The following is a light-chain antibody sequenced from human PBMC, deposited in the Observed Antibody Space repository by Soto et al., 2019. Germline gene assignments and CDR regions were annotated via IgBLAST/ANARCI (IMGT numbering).Light chain of an antibody. Sequence: MMMTQSPATLSVSPGERVNLSGRTSHSVNSHVAWYQQKPGQAPRLLLYGASTRATGIPVRFSGSGFGTEFTLTISSLQSEDFAVYYCQQYKNWPLFGQGTRLEIK. CDR1: HSVNSH. J-gene: IGKJ5*01. CDR2: GAS. V-gene: IGKV3-15*01. CDR3: QQYKNWPL.